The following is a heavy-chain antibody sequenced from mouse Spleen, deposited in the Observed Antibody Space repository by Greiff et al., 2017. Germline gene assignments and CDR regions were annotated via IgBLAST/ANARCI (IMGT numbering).Heavy chain of an antibody. CDR2: ISSGSSTI. J-gene: IGHJ1*01. CDR1: GFTFSDYG. V-gene: IGHV5-17*01. Sequence: EVQGVESGGGLVKPGGSLKLSCAASGFTFSDYGMHWVRQAPEKGLEWVAYISSGSSTIYYADTVKGRFTISRDNAKNTLFLQMTSLRSEDTAMYYCARSTTVVEHWYFDVWGAGTTVTVSS. CDR3: ARSTTVVEHWYFDV. D-gene: IGHD1-1*01.